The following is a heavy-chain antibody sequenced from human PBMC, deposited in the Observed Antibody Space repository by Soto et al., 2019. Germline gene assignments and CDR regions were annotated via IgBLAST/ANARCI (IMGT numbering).Heavy chain of an antibody. J-gene: IGHJ5*02. CDR1: GGSISSSSYY. D-gene: IGHD5-12*01. CDR3: VYSYWFDP. Sequence: PSETLSLTCTVSGGSISSSSYYWGWIRQPPGKGLEWIGSIYYSGSTYYNPSLKSRVTISVDTSKNQFSLKLSSVTAADTAVYYCVYSYWFDPWGQGTLVTVSS. V-gene: IGHV4-39*01. CDR2: IYYSGST.